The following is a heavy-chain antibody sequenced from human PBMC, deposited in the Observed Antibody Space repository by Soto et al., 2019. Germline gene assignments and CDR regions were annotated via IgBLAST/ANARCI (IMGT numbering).Heavy chain of an antibody. CDR1: GDSFTNFL. J-gene: IGHJ3*02. D-gene: IGHD2-2*01. CDR2: IYPSDSDT. CDR3: ARLDPGPSLNTFDI. Sequence: GQSLRISWRGAGDSFTNFLIGCVRQMPGKGLEWMGFIYPSDSDTRYSPSFQGRVTISADKSISTAYLQWSSLKASDTAMYYCARLDPGPSLNTFDIWGQGTMVTVSS. V-gene: IGHV5-51*01.